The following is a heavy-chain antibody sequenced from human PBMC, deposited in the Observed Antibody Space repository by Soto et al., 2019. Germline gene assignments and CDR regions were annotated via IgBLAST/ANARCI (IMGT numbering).Heavy chain of an antibody. J-gene: IGHJ5*02. CDR1: GGSISSYY. Sequence: SETLSLTCTVSGGSISSYYWSWIRQPPGKGLEWIGYIYYSGSTNYNPSLKGRVTISVDTSKNQFSLKLSSVTAADTAVYYCARDAENYYDSSGYWPNWFDPWGQGTLVTVSS. D-gene: IGHD3-22*01. V-gene: IGHV4-59*01. CDR2: IYYSGST. CDR3: ARDAENYYDSSGYWPNWFDP.